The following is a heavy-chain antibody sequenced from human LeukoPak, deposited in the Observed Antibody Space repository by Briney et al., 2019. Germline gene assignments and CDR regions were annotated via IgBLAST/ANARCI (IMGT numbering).Heavy chain of an antibody. CDR2: INPNSGGT. CDR3: ARVASGTVVTPSFPDY. J-gene: IGHJ4*02. CDR1: GYTFTSYA. D-gene: IGHD4-23*01. V-gene: IGHV1-2*02. Sequence: ASVKVSCKASGYTFTSYAMNWVRQAPGQGLEWMGWINPNSGGTNYAQKFQGRVTMTRDTSISTAYMELSRLRSDDTAVYYCARVASGTVVTPSFPDYWGQGTLVTVSS.